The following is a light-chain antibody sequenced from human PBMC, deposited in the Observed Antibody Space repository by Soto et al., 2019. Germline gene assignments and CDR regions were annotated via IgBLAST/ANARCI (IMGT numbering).Light chain of an antibody. Sequence: DIQITQSPSTLSASVGDRVAITCRASDNIVHLVAWYQQKPGKAPKLLIYKAANLADEVPSRFAGSGSGTDFTLTITRLQPDDFATYYCQHYNSFSRTFGQGTKVDIK. CDR3: QHYNSFSRT. CDR2: KAA. J-gene: IGKJ1*01. V-gene: IGKV1-5*03. CDR1: DNIVHL.